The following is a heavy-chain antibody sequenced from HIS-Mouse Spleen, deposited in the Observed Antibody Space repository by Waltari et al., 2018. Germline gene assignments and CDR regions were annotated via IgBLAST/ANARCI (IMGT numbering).Heavy chain of an antibody. Sequence: QVQLVQSGAEVKKPGASVKVSCKASGYTFTGYYMHWVRQAPGQGLGWMGWINPNSGGTNYARKCQGRVTMTSDTSISTAYMGLSRLRSDDTAVYYCARGSGRWELLLPNWFDPWGQGTLVTVSS. CDR1: GYTFTGYY. V-gene: IGHV1-2*02. CDR3: ARGSGRWELLLPNWFDP. D-gene: IGHD1-26*01. J-gene: IGHJ5*02. CDR2: INPNSGGT.